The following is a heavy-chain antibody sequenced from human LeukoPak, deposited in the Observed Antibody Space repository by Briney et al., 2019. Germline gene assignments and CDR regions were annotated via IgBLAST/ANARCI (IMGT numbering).Heavy chain of an antibody. CDR1: GFTFSGHV. V-gene: IGHV3-30*04. CDR3: ATTGSFVFDY. D-gene: IGHD1-14*01. CDR2: ISYDGSSR. J-gene: IGHJ4*02. Sequence: GGSLRLSCAVSGFTFSGHVMHWVRQAPGKGLEWVATISYDGSSRHYADSVKGPFTISRDNSKNTLYLQMHSLRPEDTAIYYCATTGSFVFDYWGQGTLVTVPS.